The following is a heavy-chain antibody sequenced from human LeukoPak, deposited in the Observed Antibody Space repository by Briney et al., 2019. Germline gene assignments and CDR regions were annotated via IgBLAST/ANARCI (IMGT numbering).Heavy chain of an antibody. V-gene: IGHV3-33*06. CDR2: IWYDGNNK. J-gene: IGHJ1*01. CDR3: AKDDSGTYLQYFQH. D-gene: IGHD1-26*01. Sequence: GGSLRLSCAASGFTFSSYGMHWVRQAPGKGLEWVAVIWYDGNNKYYADSVKGRFTIPRDNSKNTLYLQLNSLRAEDTAIYYCAKDDSGTYLQYFQHWGQGTLVTVSS. CDR1: GFTFSSYG.